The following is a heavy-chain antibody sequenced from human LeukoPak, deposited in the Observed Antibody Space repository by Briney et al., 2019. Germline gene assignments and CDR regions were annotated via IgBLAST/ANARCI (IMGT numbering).Heavy chain of an antibody. J-gene: IGHJ6*02. CDR2: ISYDGSNK. D-gene: IGHD6-19*01. V-gene: IGHV3-30*04. Sequence: GGSLRLSCAASGFTFSSYAMHWVRQAPGKGLEWVAVISYDGSNKYYADSVKGRFTISRDNSKNTLYLQMNSLRVEDTAVYYCARVGSSGWYPQGGYYYGMDVWGQGTTVTVSS. CDR3: ARVGSSGWYPQGGYYYGMDV. CDR1: GFTFSSYA.